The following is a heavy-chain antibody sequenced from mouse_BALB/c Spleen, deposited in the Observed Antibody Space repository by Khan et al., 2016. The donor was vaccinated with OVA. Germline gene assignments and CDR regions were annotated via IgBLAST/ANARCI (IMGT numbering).Heavy chain of an antibody. D-gene: IGHD2-12*01. J-gene: IGHJ3*01. CDR3: ARGYEFFPY. CDR2: VNPNNGDA. Sequence: VQLQQSGPDLVKPGASVKISCKASGYSFSLYYMTWVKQSHGKSPEWIGRVNPNNGDATYNQKLKGKAILTVDKSSSTAYMELRSLTSEDSAVFYCARGYEFFPYWGQGTLVTVSA. CDR1: GYSFSLYY. V-gene: IGHV1-26*01.